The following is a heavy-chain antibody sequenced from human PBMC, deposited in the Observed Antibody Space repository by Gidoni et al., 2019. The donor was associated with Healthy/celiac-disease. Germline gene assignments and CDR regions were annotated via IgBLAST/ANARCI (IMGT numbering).Heavy chain of an antibody. J-gene: IGHJ4*02. D-gene: IGHD2-2*01. Sequence: QVQLVESGGGVVQPGRSLRLSCAASGFTFSSYAMRWVRQAPGKGLEWVAVISYYGSNIYYADSVKGRFTISRDNSKNTLYLQMNSLRAEDTAVYYCARVNRPWYCSSTSCYLFDYWGQGTLVTVSS. CDR3: ARVNRPWYCSSTSCYLFDY. V-gene: IGHV3-30-3*01. CDR2: ISYYGSNI. CDR1: GFTFSSYA.